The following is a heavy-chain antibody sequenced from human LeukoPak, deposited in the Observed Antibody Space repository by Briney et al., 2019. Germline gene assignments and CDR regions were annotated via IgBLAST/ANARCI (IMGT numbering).Heavy chain of an antibody. J-gene: IGHJ4*02. V-gene: IGHV3-30-3*01. CDR2: ISYDGSNK. CDR1: GFTFSSYA. D-gene: IGHD2-21*02. CDR3: ARDRDIVVVTAIHYFDY. Sequence: GRSLRLSCAASGFTFSSYAMHWVRQAPGKGLEWVAVISYDGSNKYYADSVKGRFTISRDNSKNALYLQMNSLRAEDTAVYYCARDRDIVVVTAIHYFDYWGQGTLVTVSS.